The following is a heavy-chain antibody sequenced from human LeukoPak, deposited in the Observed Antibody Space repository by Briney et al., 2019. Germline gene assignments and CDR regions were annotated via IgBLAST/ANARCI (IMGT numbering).Heavy chain of an antibody. CDR2: IRGSGGST. Sequence: GGSLRLSCAASGFTFSSYAMSCLRQAPGEGLEWVSAIRGSGGSTYYADSVKGRFTISRENPKNTLYRQMNSLRAEDTAVYYCARDQSGYWGQGTLVTVSS. CDR1: GFTFSSYA. D-gene: IGHD3-10*01. CDR3: ARDQSGY. V-gene: IGHV3-23*01. J-gene: IGHJ4*02.